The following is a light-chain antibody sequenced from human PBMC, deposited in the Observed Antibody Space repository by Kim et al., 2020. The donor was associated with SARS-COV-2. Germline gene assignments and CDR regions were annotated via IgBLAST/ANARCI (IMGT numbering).Light chain of an antibody. CDR2: DAS. CDR1: QDITNS. J-gene: IGKJ2*01. CDR3: QQRRT. V-gene: IGKV1-33*01. Sequence: GDRVTITCQASQDITNSLNWYQHKPGKAPKLLIYDASNLETGVPSRFSGSGSGTDFAFTISSLQPEDIATYYCQQRRTFGQGTKLEI.